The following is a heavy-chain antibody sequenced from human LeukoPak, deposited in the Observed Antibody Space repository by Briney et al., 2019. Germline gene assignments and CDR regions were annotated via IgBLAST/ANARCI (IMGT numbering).Heavy chain of an antibody. D-gene: IGHD3-16*02. J-gene: IGHJ4*02. Sequence: GGSLRLSCAASGFTFSSYAMSWVRQAPGKGLEWVSAISGSGGSTYYADSVKGRFTISRDNSKNTLYLQMNSLRAEDTAVYYCAKSLGITFGGVIVTEDYWGQGTLVTVSS. V-gene: IGHV3-23*01. CDR2: ISGSGGST. CDR3: AKSLGITFGGVIVTEDY. CDR1: GFTFSSYA.